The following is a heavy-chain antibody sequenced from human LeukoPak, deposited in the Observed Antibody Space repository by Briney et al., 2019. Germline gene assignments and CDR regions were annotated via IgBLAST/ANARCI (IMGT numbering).Heavy chain of an antibody. J-gene: IGHJ4*02. Sequence: PGGSLRLSCSASGFTFSNFSMAWGRQAPGKGPEWVSTISRSGDATYYADYVKGRFTISRDNSWNTLYLQMSSLRVDDTALYYCARGSLGSWFFFDYWGQGTLVTASS. CDR1: GFTFSNFS. CDR2: ISRSGDAT. V-gene: IGHV3-23*01. CDR3: ARGSLGSWFFFDY. D-gene: IGHD6-13*01.